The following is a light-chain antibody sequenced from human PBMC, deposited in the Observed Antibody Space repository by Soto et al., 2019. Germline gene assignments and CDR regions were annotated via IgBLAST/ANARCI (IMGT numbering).Light chain of an antibody. CDR3: QQCSTYLWT. V-gene: IGKV1-5*03. Sequence: DIQMTQSPSTLSASVGDRVTMTCRASQSIRTWLAWYQQKPGKAPRLLMYQASSLKSGVPSRFSGSGSETDFTLTITSLQPDDTATYFCQQCSTYLWTFGQGTKV. J-gene: IGKJ1*01. CDR2: QAS. CDR1: QSIRTW.